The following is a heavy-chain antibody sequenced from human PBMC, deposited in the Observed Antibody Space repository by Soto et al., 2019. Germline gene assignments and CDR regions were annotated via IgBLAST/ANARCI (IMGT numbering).Heavy chain of an antibody. CDR2: IKEDGSEK. Sequence: EVQLVESGGGLVQPGGSLRLSCTASGFTFSSYWMNWVRQAPGKGLEWVGNIKEDGSEKFYVDSVKGRFTISRDNAKNSLYLDMNSLRVEDTAIYFRARDFGGPWGQGTLVTVSS. CDR1: GFTFSSYW. J-gene: IGHJ5*02. V-gene: IGHV3-7*05. CDR3: ARDFGGP. D-gene: IGHD1-26*01.